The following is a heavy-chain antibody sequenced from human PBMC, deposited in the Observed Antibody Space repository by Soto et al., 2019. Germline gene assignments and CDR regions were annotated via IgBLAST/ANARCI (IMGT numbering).Heavy chain of an antibody. Sequence: EVRLMESGGGLVQPGGSLRLSCAASGFIVSSNYMTWVRQAPGKGLEWVSLLYSGGATHYAASVKGRFTTSSHSSQNTLFLPMNSLRTEDTATYYCVRGRYGSEIHWGQGTKVTVSS. CDR1: GFIVSSNY. V-gene: IGHV3-53*04. CDR2: LYSGGAT. D-gene: IGHD3-10*01. J-gene: IGHJ4*02. CDR3: VRGRYGSEIH.